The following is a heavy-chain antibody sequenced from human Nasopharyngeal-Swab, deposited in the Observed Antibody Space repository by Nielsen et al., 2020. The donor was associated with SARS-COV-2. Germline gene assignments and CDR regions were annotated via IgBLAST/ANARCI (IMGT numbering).Heavy chain of an antibody. J-gene: IGHJ6*02. CDR2: IPYDGSNK. Sequence: GESLMTSCAASGFISSSYWMSWVRQAPGKGLEWVAVIPYDGSNKYYADSVKGRSTISRDNSKNTLYLQMNNLRAEDTAVYYGARDSGAMDVWGQGTTVTVSS. CDR3: ARDSGAMDV. CDR1: GFISSSYW. D-gene: IGHD3-10*01. V-gene: IGHV3-30*19.